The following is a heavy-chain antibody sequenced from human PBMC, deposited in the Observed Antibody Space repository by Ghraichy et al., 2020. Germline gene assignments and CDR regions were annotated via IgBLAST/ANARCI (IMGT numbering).Heavy chain of an antibody. CDR2: IWYDGSNK. V-gene: IGHV3-33*01. CDR3: ARDRKGAKGYYYYYYGMDV. D-gene: IGHD1-14*01. J-gene: IGHJ6*02. CDR1: GFTFSSYG. Sequence: GGSLRLSCAASGFTFSSYGMHWVRQAPGKGLEWVAVIWYDGSNKYYADSVKGRFTISRDNSKNTLYLQMNSLRAEDTAVYYCARDRKGAKGYYYYYYGMDVWGQGTTVTVSS.